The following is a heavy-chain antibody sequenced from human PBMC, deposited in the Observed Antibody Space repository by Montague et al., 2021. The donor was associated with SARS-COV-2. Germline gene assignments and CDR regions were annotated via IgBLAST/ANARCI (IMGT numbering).Heavy chain of an antibody. CDR3: ARGPKYSSGWTGYYYGLDV. Sequence: SLRLSCAASGFIFRSYVMHWVRQAPGKGLEWMAVIWYDESKEYYADSVKGRFIISRDTSKDILFLQMSSLRVEDTAVYYCARGPKYSSGWTGYYYGLDVRGPGTTVP. J-gene: IGHJ6*01. CDR1: GFIFRSYV. CDR2: IWYDESKE. D-gene: IGHD6-19*01. V-gene: IGHV3-33*01.